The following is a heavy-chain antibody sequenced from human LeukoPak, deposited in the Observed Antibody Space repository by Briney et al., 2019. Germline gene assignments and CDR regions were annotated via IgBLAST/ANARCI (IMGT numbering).Heavy chain of an antibody. D-gene: IGHD6-19*01. J-gene: IGHJ4*02. CDR1: GGSISSYY. CDR2: IYYSGST. CDR3: ARGLYLYSSGWYGY. V-gene: IGHV4-59*12. Sequence: SETLSLTCTVSGGSISSYYWSWIRQPPGKGLEWIGYIYYSGSTNYNPSLKSRVTISVDTSKNQFSLKLSSVTAADTAVYYCARGLYLYSSGWYGYWGQGTLVTVSS.